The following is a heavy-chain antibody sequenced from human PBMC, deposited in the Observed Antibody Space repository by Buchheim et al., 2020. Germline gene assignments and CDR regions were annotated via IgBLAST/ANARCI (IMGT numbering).Heavy chain of an antibody. CDR3: ASSLIDSDDYNYYSVDV. CDR1: GYTLSDLS. J-gene: IGHJ6*01. CDR2: LDREDGET. D-gene: IGHD4/OR15-4a*01. V-gene: IGHV1-24*01. Sequence: QVQLVQSGTEVKKPGASVKVSCKVSGYTLSDLSIHWVRQAPGKGLEWMGGLDREDGETVYPRKFQGRLTMTEDTSADTAYLEVTSLTSEDTAIYYCASSLIDSDDYNYYSVDVWGPGT.